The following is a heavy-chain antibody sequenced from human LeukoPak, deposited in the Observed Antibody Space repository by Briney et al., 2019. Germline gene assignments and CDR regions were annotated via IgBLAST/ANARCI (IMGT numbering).Heavy chain of an antibody. CDR1: GFPFSLYG. CDR2: ITGSGDNT. Sequence: QPGGSLRLSCAASGFPFSLYGMSWVRQAPGKGLEWVSAITGSGDNTYYADSVKGRFTISRDKSKNTLDLQMNSQRAGDTAVYYCAKLGGRVTAYWYFDLWGRGTPVTVSS. D-gene: IGHD3-16*01. J-gene: IGHJ2*01. CDR3: AKLGGRVTAYWYFDL. V-gene: IGHV3-23*01.